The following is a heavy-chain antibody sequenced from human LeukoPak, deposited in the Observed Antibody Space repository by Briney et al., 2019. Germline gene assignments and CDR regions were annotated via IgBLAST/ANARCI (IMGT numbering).Heavy chain of an antibody. V-gene: IGHV3-30*19. J-gene: IGHJ4*02. CDR1: GFTFSSYG. CDR3: AGPTREEFDY. Sequence: GGSLRLSCAASGFTFSSYGMHWVRQAPGKGLEWVAVISYDGSNKYYADSVKGRFTISRDNSKNTLYLQMNSLRAEDTAVYYCAGPTREEFDYWGQGTLVTVSS. CDR2: ISYDGSNK. D-gene: IGHD1-26*01.